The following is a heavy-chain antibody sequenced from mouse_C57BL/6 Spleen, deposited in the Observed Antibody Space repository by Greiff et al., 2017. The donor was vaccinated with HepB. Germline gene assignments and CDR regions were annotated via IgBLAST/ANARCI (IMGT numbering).Heavy chain of an antibody. D-gene: IGHD2-2*01. CDR2: IHPNSGST. CDR1: GYTFTSYW. V-gene: IGHV1-64*01. J-gene: IGHJ2*01. CDR3: ARSGGYDDY. Sequence: QVHVKQPGAELVKPGASVKLSCKASGYTFTSYWMHWVKQRPGQGLEWIGMIHPNSGSTNYNEKFKSKATLTVDKSSSTAYMQLSSLTSEDSAVYYCARSGGYDDYWGQGTTLTVSS.